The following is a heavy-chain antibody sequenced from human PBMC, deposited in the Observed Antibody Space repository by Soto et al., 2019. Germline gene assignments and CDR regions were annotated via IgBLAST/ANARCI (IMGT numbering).Heavy chain of an antibody. CDR1: GFTFNSYS. D-gene: IGHD3-22*01. V-gene: IGHV3-21*01. CDR3: ARDLGITMIVVDPFDY. CDR2: ISSSSSYI. J-gene: IGHJ4*02. Sequence: PGGSLRLSCAASGFTFNSYSMNWVRQAPGKGLEWVSSISSSSSYIYYADSVKGRFTISRDNAKNSLYLQMNSLRAEDTAVYYCARDLGITMIVVDPFDYWGQGTLVTVSS.